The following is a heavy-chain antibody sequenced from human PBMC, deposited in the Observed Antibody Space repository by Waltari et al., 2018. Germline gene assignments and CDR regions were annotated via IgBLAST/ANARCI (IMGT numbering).Heavy chain of an antibody. CDR1: VYTFSDYW. CDR2: IYPGDSDT. CDR3: ARRRGDYSDFNY. V-gene: IGHV5-51*01. Sequence: EVRLVQSGAEVKKPGESLKISCQASVYTFSDYWIGWVRQMPGKGLEWMGVIYPGDSDTQYSPTFQGQVTISVDKSIGTAYLHWSSLKASDTAVYYCARRRGDYSDFNYWGQGTLVTVSS. D-gene: IGHD4-4*01. J-gene: IGHJ4*02.